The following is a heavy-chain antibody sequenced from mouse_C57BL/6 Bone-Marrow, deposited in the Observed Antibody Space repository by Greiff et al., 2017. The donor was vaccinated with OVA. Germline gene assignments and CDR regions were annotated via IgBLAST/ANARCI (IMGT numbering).Heavy chain of an antibody. CDR1: GFNIKDDY. D-gene: IGHD4-1*01. Sequence: VQLKESGAELVRPGASVKLSCTASGFNIKDDYMHWVKQRPEQGLEWIGWIDPENGDTEYASKFQGKATITADPSSNTAYLQLSSLTSEDTAVYYCTPSNWGDYWGQGTTLTVSS. V-gene: IGHV14-4*01. J-gene: IGHJ2*01. CDR3: TPSNWGDY. CDR2: IDPENGDT.